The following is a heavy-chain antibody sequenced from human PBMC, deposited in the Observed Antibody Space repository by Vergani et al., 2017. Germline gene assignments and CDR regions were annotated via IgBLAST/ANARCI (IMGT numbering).Heavy chain of an antibody. J-gene: IGHJ5*02. CDR1: GGSFSGYY. V-gene: IGHV4-34*01. CDR3: ARQHKYYDYVWGSYRPNWFDP. CDR2: INHSGST. Sequence: QVQLQQWGAGLLKPSETLSLTCAVYGGSFSGYYWSWIRQPPGKGLEWIGEINHSGSTNYNPSLKSRVTISVDTSKNQFSLKLSSVTAADTAVYYCARQHKYYDYVWGSYRPNWFDPWGQGTLVTVSS. D-gene: IGHD3-16*02.